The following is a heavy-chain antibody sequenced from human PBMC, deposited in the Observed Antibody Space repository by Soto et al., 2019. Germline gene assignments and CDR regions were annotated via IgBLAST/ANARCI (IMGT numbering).Heavy chain of an antibody. CDR1: GGNFSSYA. CDR3: AREGEGYCSGGSCYYFDY. CDR2: IIPIFGTA. J-gene: IGHJ4*02. Sequence: QVQLVQSGAEVKKPGSSVKVSCKASGGNFSSYAISWVRQAPGQGLEWMGGIIPIFGTANYAQKFQGRVTITADESSSTAYMELSSLRSEDTADYYCAREGEGYCSGGSCYYFDYWGQGTLVTVSS. D-gene: IGHD2-15*01. V-gene: IGHV1-69*01.